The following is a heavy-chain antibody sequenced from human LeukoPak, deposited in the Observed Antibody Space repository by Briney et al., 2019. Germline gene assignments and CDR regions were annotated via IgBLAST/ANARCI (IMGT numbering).Heavy chain of an antibody. CDR2: IYASGST. D-gene: IGHD1-26*01. CDR3: ARVVEVGATEGFFDY. CDR1: GGSISSYY. J-gene: IGHJ4*02. Sequence: PSETLSLTCTVSGGSISSYYWSWLRQPAGQGLEWIGRIYASGSTNYNPSLKSRVTISVDKSKNQFSLKLSSVTAADTAVYYCARVVEVGATEGFFDYWGQGTLVTVSS. V-gene: IGHV4-4*07.